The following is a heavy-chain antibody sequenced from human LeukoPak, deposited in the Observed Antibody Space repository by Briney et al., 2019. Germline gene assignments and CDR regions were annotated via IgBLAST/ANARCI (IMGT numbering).Heavy chain of an antibody. V-gene: IGHV3-23*01. J-gene: IGHJ4*02. CDR1: GFSFSSYA. CDR2: ISGSGGST. CDR3: AKKVHSSGWYFGY. Sequence: GGSLRLSCAASGFSFSSYAMSWVRQAPGKGLDWVSSISGSGGSTYYADSVKGRFTISRDNSKNTLYLQMNSLRAEDTAVYYCAKKVHSSGWYFGYWGQGTLVTVSS. D-gene: IGHD6-19*01.